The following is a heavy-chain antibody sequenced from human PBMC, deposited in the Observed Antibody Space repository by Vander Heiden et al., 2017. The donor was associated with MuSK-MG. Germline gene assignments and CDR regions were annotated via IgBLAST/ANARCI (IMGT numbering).Heavy chain of an antibody. CDR3: TRDRGYCSGGSCYQPYYFDY. Sequence: EVQLVESGGGLVQPGRSLRRSCTASGFTFGDYTMTWFRQAPGKGLEWVGFSRSTLYGGTTEYAASVKGRFTISRDDSKSIAYLQMNSLKTEDTAVYYCTRDRGYCSGGSCYQPYYFDYWGQGTLVTVSS. J-gene: IGHJ4*02. CDR2: SRSTLYGGTT. CDR1: GFTFGDYT. V-gene: IGHV3-49*03. D-gene: IGHD2-15*01.